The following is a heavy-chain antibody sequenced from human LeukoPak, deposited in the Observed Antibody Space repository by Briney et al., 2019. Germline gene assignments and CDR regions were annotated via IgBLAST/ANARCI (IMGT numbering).Heavy chain of an antibody. CDR2: IYPGDSDT. CDR3: ARHSNYYYYYMDV. J-gene: IGHJ6*03. CDR1: GYSFTSYW. D-gene: IGHD4-11*01. V-gene: IGHV5-51*01. Sequence: PGEPLKISCKGSGYSFTSYWIGWVRQMPGKGLEWMGIIYPGDSDTRYSPSFQGQVTISADKSISTAYLQWSSLKASDTAMYYCARHSNYYYYYMDVWGKGATVTVSS.